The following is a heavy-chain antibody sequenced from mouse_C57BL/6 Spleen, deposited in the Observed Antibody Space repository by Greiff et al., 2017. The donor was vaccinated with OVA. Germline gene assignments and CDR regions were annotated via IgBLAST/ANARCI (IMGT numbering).Heavy chain of an antibody. CDR3: ARGDYSNYYFDY. D-gene: IGHD2-5*01. V-gene: IGHV1-54*01. J-gene: IGHJ2*01. CDR1: GYAFTNYL. Sequence: QVQLKQSGAELVRPGTSVKVSCKASGYAFTNYLIEWVKQRPGQGLEWIGVINPGSGGTNYNEKFKGKATLTADKSSSTAYMQLSSLTSEDSAVYFWARGDYSNYYFDYWGQGTTLTVSS. CDR2: INPGSGGT.